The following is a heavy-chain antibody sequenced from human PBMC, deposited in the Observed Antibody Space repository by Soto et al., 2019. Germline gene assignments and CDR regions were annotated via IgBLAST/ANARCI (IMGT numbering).Heavy chain of an antibody. CDR3: AKGGQLLTEGGGY. V-gene: IGHV3-9*01. J-gene: IGHJ4*02. CDR1: GFTFDDYA. Sequence: DVQLVESGGGLVQPGRSLRLSCAASGFTFDDYAMHWVRQAPGKVLEWVSGISWNSGSIGYADSVKGRFTISRDNAKNSLYLQMNSLRAEDTALYYCAKGGQLLTEGGGYWGQGTLVTVSS. D-gene: IGHD2-2*01. CDR2: ISWNSGSI.